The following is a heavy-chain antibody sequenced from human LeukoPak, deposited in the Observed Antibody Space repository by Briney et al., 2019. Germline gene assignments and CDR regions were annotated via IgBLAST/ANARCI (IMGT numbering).Heavy chain of an antibody. CDR3: ARGEWSSSPFDY. CDR2: ISTSSSYI. V-gene: IGHV3-21*01. Sequence: PGGSLRLSCAASGFTFSTYSMNWVRQAPGKGLEWVSFISTSSSYIYFVDSLKGRFTVSRDNAKNSLYLQMNSLRAEDTAVYYCARGEWSSSPFDYWGQGTLVTVSS. J-gene: IGHJ4*02. CDR1: GFTFSTYS. D-gene: IGHD6-6*01.